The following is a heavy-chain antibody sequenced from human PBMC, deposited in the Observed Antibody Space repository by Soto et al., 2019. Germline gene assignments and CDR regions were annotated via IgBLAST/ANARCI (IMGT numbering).Heavy chain of an antibody. V-gene: IGHV4-34*01. CDR1: GGSFSGYY. CDR2: INHSGST. D-gene: IGHD2-2*02. Sequence: SETLSLTCAVYGGSFSGYYWSWIRQPTGKGLEWIGEINHSGSTNYNPSLKSRVTISVDTSKNQFSLKLSSVTAADTAVYYCAREPPEVPAAISVYYYGMDVWGQGTTGT. CDR3: AREPPEVPAAISVYYYGMDV. J-gene: IGHJ6*02.